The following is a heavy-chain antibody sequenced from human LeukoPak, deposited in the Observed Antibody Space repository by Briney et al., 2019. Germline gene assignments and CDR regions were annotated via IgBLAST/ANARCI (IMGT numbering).Heavy chain of an antibody. Sequence: PSETLSLTCTVSGGSISSYYWSWIRQPPGKGLEWIGYIYYNGSTNYNPSLKSRVTISVDTSKNQFSLKLSSVTAADTAVYYCARHGGSGIAAAGRGKRSLDAFDIWGQGTMVTVSS. D-gene: IGHD6-13*01. V-gene: IGHV4-59*08. J-gene: IGHJ3*02. CDR2: IYYNGST. CDR3: ARHGGSGIAAAGRGKRSLDAFDI. CDR1: GGSISSYY.